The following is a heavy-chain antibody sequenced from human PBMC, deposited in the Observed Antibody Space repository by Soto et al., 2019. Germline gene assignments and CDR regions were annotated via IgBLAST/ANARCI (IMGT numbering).Heavy chain of an antibody. CDR3: AKVRQRFLDILTGATNFDS. CDR2: ISSDGDLR. J-gene: IGHJ4*02. Sequence: EVHLLGSGGDLVKPGGSLRLSCEVSGFTFNNFAMSWVRQSPGKGLEWVSTISSDGDLRHYAESVKGRFTISRDNSKSSLFLQMNSLRAEDTALYFCAKVRQRFLDILTGATNFDSWGQATLVTVSS. D-gene: IGHD3-9*01. V-gene: IGHV3-23*01. CDR1: GFTFNNFA.